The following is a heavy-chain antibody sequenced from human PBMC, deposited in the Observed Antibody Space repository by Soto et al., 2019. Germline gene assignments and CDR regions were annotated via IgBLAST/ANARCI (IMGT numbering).Heavy chain of an antibody. Sequence: SETLSLTCAVSGGSISSSNWWSWVRQPPGKGLEWIGEIYHSGSTNYNPSPKSRVTISVDKSKNQFSLKLSSVTAADTAVYYCARGRGSSSWYRTFDYWGQGTLVTVSS. V-gene: IGHV4-4*02. D-gene: IGHD6-13*01. CDR3: ARGRGSSSWYRTFDY. J-gene: IGHJ4*02. CDR1: GGSISSSNW. CDR2: IYHSGST.